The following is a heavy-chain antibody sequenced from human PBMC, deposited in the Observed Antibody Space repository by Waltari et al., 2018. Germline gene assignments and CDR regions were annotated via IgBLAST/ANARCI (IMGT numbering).Heavy chain of an antibody. V-gene: IGHV1-46*01. CDR3: ARDLRFVEQSTFPGGGDF. Sequence: QVQLVQSEAEVKKPGASVRVSCKASGYSFTRFHMYWVRQAPGQGHEWMGISNPSEGNAKYAQKFQGRMTLTRYTSTTPVYMQMSSLRSEDTAVYYCARDLRFVEQSTFPGGGDFWGPGTLVTVSS. CDR1: GYSFTRFH. J-gene: IGHJ4*01. D-gene: IGHD3-3*01. CDR2: SNPSEGNA.